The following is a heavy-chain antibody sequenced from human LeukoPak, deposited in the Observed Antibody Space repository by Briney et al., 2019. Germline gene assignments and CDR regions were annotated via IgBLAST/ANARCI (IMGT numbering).Heavy chain of an antibody. CDR2: INHSGST. CDR3: ASRPDIVVVPAAILGPPSDYGMDV. V-gene: IGHV4-34*01. J-gene: IGHJ6*02. CDR1: GGSLSGYY. D-gene: IGHD2-2*01. Sequence: PSETLSLTCAVYGGSLSGYYWSWIRQPPGKGLEWIGEINHSGSTNYNPSLKSRVTISVDTSKNQFSLKLSSVTAADTAVYYCASRPDIVVVPAAILGPPSDYGMDVWGQGTTVTVSS.